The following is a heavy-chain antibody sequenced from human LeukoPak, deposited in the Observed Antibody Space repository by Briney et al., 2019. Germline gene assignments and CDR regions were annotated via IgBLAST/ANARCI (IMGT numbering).Heavy chain of an antibody. Sequence: SETLSLTCTVSGYSISSGYYWGWIRQPPGKGLEWIGTMYHSGNTYYNPSLKSRVTISVDTSKNQFSLKLTSVTAADPAVYYCARAYSSSSIFDYWGQGTLVTVSS. CDR3: ARAYSSSSIFDY. CDR1: GYSISSGYY. J-gene: IGHJ4*02. D-gene: IGHD6-6*01. V-gene: IGHV4-38-2*02. CDR2: MYHSGNT.